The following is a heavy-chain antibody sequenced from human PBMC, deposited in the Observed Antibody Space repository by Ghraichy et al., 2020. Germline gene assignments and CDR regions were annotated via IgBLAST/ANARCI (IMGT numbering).Heavy chain of an antibody. J-gene: IGHJ3*02. CDR2: IYHSGSV. V-gene: IGHV4-30-2*01. D-gene: IGHD3-22*01. CDR3: ARVTFYYDTSGEAFDI. CDR1: GGSISSDGYS. Sequence: SETLSLTCTVSGGSISSDGYSWSWIRQPPGKGLEWIGFIYHSGSVSYTPSLKSRVTISLDRSKNQFSLKLTSVTAADMAVYFCARVTFYYDTSGEAFDIWGQGTIVTVSS.